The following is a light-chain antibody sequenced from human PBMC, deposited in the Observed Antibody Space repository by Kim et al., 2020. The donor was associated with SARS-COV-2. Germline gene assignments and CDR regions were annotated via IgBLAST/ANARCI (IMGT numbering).Light chain of an antibody. CDR1: SGSIDDNY. J-gene: IGLJ2*01. Sequence: NFMLTQPLSVSESPGKTVTISCTRSSGSIDDNYVQWYQQCPGGVPTAVIYEDDQRPSGVSDRFSGSIDNSSNSASLTISGLKTEDEADYYCQSYNRSNVVFGGGTQLTVL. CDR2: EDD. V-gene: IGLV6-57*04. CDR3: QSYNRSNVV.